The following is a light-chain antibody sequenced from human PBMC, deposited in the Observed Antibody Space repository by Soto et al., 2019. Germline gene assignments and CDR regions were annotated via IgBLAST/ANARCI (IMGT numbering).Light chain of an antibody. CDR3: QHYYEYPVT. V-gene: IGKV1-5*01. CDR2: EAS. Sequence: DIQMTQSPSTLSAFAGDRVTVTCRASQSIGVQLAWYQQRPGKPPKLLITEASILNAGVPSRFSGSGSGAEFALTISSLQPGDFVNYYCQHYYEYPVTFGGGTRVEI. J-gene: IGKJ4*01. CDR1: QSIGVQ.